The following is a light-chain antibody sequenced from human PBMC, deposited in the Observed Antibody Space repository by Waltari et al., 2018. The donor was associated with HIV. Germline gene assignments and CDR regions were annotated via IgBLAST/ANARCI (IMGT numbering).Light chain of an antibody. V-gene: IGLV3-21*04. J-gene: IGLJ3*02. CDR3: AAWDDSLSGSWV. CDR1: NIGSKS. CDR2: DDS. Sequence: SYVLTQPPSVSVAPGKTARITCGGNNIGSKSVHWYQQKPGQAPVLVIYDDSDRPSGSPDRFSGSKSGTSASLAISGLRSEDEADYYCAAWDDSLSGSWVFGGGTQVTVL.